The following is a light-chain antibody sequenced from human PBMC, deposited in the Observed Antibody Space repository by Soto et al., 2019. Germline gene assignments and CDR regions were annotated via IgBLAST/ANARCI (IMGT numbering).Light chain of an antibody. Sequence: EVVLTQSPGTLSLSRGQRATLSCRASERIYSAYLGWYQQKPGQAPRLLIYGTSSRATGIPDRFSGSGPGTDFTLTISRLEPEDFAVYYCQQYGNSPITFGQGTQLEI. J-gene: IGKJ5*01. CDR1: ERIYSAY. V-gene: IGKV3-20*01. CDR3: QQYGNSPIT. CDR2: GTS.